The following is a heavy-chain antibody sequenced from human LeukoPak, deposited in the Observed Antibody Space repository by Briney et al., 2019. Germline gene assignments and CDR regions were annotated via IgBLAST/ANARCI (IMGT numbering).Heavy chain of an antibody. Sequence: PSETLSLTCTVSGGSISSYYWSWIRQPPGKGLEWIGYIYYSGSTNYNPSLKSRVTISVDTSKNQFSLKLSSVTAADTAVYYCAAAGGYYCDSSGYDYWGQGTLVTVSS. D-gene: IGHD3-22*01. CDR2: IYYSGST. CDR3: AAAGGYYCDSSGYDY. V-gene: IGHV4-59*01. J-gene: IGHJ4*02. CDR1: GGSISSYY.